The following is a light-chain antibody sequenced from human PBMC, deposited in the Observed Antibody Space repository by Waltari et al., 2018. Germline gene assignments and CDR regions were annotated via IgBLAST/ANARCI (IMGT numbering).Light chain of an antibody. CDR3: QQYNNWPPLIT. CDR2: GAS. J-gene: IGKJ3*01. CDR1: QSVSSN. V-gene: IGKV3-15*01. Sequence: EIVMTQSPATLSVSPGERDTLSCRASQSVSSNLAWYQQKPGQAPRLLIYGASTRATGIPARFSGSGSGTEFTLTISSMQSEDFAVYYCQQYNNWPPLITFGPGTKVDIK.